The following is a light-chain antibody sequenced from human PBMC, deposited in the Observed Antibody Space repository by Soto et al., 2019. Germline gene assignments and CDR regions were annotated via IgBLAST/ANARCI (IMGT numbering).Light chain of an antibody. CDR2: AAS. V-gene: IGKV1-39*01. J-gene: IGKJ3*01. Sequence: DIQMTQSPSSLSASVGDRVTITCRASQSISTFLNWYQQKPGKAPKLLIYAASTLQSGVPSRFSGSESGTDFTLTISSLQPEDFATYYCQQSYNLKFTFGPGTKVDI. CDR1: QSISTF. CDR3: QQSYNLKFT.